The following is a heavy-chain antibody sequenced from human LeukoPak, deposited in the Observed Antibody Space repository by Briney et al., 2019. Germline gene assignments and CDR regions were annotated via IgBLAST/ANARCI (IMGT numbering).Heavy chain of an antibody. CDR2: ISYDGSNK. J-gene: IGHJ4*02. Sequence: GGSLRLSCAASGFTFSSYAMHWVRQAPGKGLEWVAVISYDGSNKYYADSVKGRFTISRDNSKNTLYLQMNSLRAEDTAVYYCARGRVVWGGYRPNLDYWGQGTLVTVSS. V-gene: IGHV3-30*04. CDR1: GFTFSSYA. CDR3: ARGRVVWGGYRPNLDY. D-gene: IGHD3-16*02.